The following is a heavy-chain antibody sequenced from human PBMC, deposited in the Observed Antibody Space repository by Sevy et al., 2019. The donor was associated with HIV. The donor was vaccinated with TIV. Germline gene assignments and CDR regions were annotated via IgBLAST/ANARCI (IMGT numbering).Heavy chain of an antibody. CDR1: GFTFRSYW. J-gene: IGHJ4*02. V-gene: IGHV3-7*01. CDR3: ARDTSDYYDSSGYYSY. CDR2: IKQDGSEK. D-gene: IGHD3-22*01. Sequence: GGSLRLSCVASGFTFRSYWMRWVRQAPGKGLEWVANIKQDGSEKYYVDSVKGRFTISRDNAKNSLYLQMNSLRAEDTAVYYCARDTSDYYDSSGYYSYWGQGTLVTVSS.